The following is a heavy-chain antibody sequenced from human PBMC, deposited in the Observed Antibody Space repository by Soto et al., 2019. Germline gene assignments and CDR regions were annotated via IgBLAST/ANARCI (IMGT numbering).Heavy chain of an antibody. V-gene: IGHV4-39*02. CDR3: ARDLHSSGSYGMDV. J-gene: IGHJ6*02. CDR2: IYYSGST. CDR1: GGSISSSSYY. D-gene: IGHD6-19*01. Sequence: TSETLSLTCTVSGGSISSSSYYWGWIRQPPGKGLEWIGSIYYSGSTYYNPSLKSRVTISVDTSKNQFSLKLSSVTAADTAVYYCARDLHSSGSYGMDVWGQGTTVTVSS.